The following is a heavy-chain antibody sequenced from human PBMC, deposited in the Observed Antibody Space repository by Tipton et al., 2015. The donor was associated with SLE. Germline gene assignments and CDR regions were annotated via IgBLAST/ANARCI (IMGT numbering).Heavy chain of an antibody. CDR1: GGSFSGYY. J-gene: IGHJ6*02. CDR3: ARGQKPQYYYDSSGYYPAYYGMDV. Sequence: TLSLTCAVYGGSFSGYYWSWIRQPPGKGLEWIGEINHSGSTNYNPSLKSRVTISVDTSKNQFSLKLSSVTAADTAVYYCARGQKPQYYYDSSGYYPAYYGMDVWGQGTTVTVSS. D-gene: IGHD3-22*01. V-gene: IGHV4-34*01. CDR2: INHSGST.